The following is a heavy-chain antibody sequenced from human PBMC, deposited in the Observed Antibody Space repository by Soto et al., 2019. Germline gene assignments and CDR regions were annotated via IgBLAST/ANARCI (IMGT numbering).Heavy chain of an antibody. CDR2: IKQDGSIK. J-gene: IGHJ4*02. D-gene: IGHD6-6*01. CDR1: RFTFTNYL. Sequence: GGSLRLSCAASRFTFTNYLMTWVRQAPGKGLEWVANIKQDGSIKYYADSVKGRFTISRDNAKNSLYLQMSSLRAEDTAVYYCARIGYSSSGLDYWGQGTLVTVSS. CDR3: ARIGYSSSGLDY. V-gene: IGHV3-7*01.